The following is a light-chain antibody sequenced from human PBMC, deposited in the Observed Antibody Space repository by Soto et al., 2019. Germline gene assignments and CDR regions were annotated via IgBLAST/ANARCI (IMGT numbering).Light chain of an antibody. CDR1: SSDVGDNNY. CDR2: DVT. Sequence: QSALTQPASVSGSPGQSITISCTGTSSDVGDNNYVSWYQQHPCKAPKLMIYDVTHRPSGISNRFSGSKSGNTASLTISGLQAEDEAEYYCSSYTSSSTLYVFGAGTKVTVL. V-gene: IGLV2-14*01. J-gene: IGLJ1*01. CDR3: SSYTSSSTLYV.